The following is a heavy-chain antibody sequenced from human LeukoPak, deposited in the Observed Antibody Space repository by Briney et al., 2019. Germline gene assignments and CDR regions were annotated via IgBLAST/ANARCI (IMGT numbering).Heavy chain of an antibody. CDR1: GYTFTSYG. J-gene: IGHJ5*02. V-gene: IGHV1-18*01. CDR2: ISAYNGNT. D-gene: IGHD3-22*01. Sequence: ASVKVSCKASGYTFTSYGISWVRQAPGRGLEWMGWISAYNGNTNYAQKLQGRVTMTTDTSTSTAYMELRSLRSDDTAVYYCATDPSSRITMIVVGWFDPWGQGTLVTVSS. CDR3: ATDPSSRITMIVVGWFDP.